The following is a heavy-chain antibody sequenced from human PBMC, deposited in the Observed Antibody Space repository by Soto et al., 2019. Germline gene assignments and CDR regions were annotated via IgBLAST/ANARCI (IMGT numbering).Heavy chain of an antibody. Sequence: GEALKISCKGSGYSFTSYWIGWARQMPGKGLEWMGIIYPGDSDTRYRPSFQGQVTISADKSISTAYLQWSSLKASDTAMYYCARLSFVVVPAATGWFDPWGQGTLVTVSS. CDR2: IYPGDSDT. J-gene: IGHJ5*02. CDR3: ARLSFVVVPAATGWFDP. V-gene: IGHV5-51*01. CDR1: GYSFTSYW. D-gene: IGHD2-2*01.